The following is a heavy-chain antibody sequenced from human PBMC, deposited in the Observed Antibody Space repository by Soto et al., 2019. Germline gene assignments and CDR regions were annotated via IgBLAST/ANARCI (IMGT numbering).Heavy chain of an antibody. CDR2: VYPSDSRT. J-gene: IGHJ5*02. Sequence: PGESLKISCEASGYSFTGYWIVWVRQMPGKGLEWMGIVYPSDSRTKYSPSFQGQVTISADTSTSTTYLQWTSLKASDTAIYYCARGNVANWFGPWGQGTRVTVSS. V-gene: IGHV5-51*01. CDR1: GYSFTGYW. CDR3: ARGNVANWFGP.